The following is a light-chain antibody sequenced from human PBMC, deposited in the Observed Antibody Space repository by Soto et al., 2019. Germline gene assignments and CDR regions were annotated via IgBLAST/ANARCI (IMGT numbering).Light chain of an antibody. CDR2: GAT. V-gene: IGKV3D-15*01. J-gene: IGKJ1*01. Sequence: EVVMTQSPATLSVSPGERATLSCRSSQTVIDNLGWYQQKPGQPPRLLIYGATTRATGIPARFSGSGSGTEFTLTISSLQSEDFAVYYCQQYNYWPPWTFGQGTKVDI. CDR3: QQYNYWPPWT. CDR1: QTVIDN.